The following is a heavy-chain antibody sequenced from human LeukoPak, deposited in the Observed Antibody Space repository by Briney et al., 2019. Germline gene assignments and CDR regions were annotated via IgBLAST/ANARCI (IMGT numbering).Heavy chain of an antibody. CDR3: AKSRDGYNYVVGY. CDR1: GFTFSTYW. V-gene: IGHV3-7*03. CDR2: IKQDGSEK. J-gene: IGHJ4*02. D-gene: IGHD5-24*01. Sequence: GGSLRLSCAASGFTFSTYWMSWVRQAPGKGLERVANIKQDGSEKYYVDSVKGRFTISRDNAKNSLYLQMNSLRAEDTAVYYCAKSRDGYNYVVGYWGQGTLVTVSS.